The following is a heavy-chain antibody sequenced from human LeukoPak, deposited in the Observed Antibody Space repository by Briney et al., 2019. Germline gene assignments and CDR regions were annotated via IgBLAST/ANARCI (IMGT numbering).Heavy chain of an antibody. J-gene: IGHJ4*02. V-gene: IGHV1-2*02. D-gene: IGHD2-2*01. Sequence: ASVKVFCRSSGYTFTVYYMHWVRQAPGQGLECMGWINPNSGGTNYAQKFQGRVTMTRDTSISTAYMELSRLRSDDTAVYYCAISVVVPAANEAEGGWGQGTLVTAS. CDR2: INPNSGGT. CDR1: GYTFTVYY. CDR3: AISVVVPAANEAEGG.